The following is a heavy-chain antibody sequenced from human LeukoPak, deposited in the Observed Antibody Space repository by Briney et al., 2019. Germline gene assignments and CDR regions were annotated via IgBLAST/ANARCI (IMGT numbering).Heavy chain of an antibody. D-gene: IGHD3-22*01. CDR2: IYYSGST. J-gene: IGHJ4*01. CDR3: ARFGRCDDSGGPLFDS. Sequence: SETLSLTCTVSGGFISSYYWSWIRQPPGRGLEWIGYIYYSGSTNYNPSLKSRVTISVDTSKNQFSLKLSSVTAADTAMYYCARFGRCDDSGGPLFDSWCHGTLVTVSS. V-gene: IGHV4-59*01. CDR1: GGFISSYY.